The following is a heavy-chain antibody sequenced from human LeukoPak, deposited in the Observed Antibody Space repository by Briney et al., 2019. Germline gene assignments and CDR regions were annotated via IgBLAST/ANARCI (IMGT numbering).Heavy chain of an antibody. CDR3: ARCVPPNYYGMDV. D-gene: IGHD2-2*01. Sequence: SETLSLTCTVSGGSISSYYWSWIRQPPGKGLEWIGYIYYSGSTNYNPSLKSRVTISVDTSKNQYSLKLSSVTAADTAVYYCARCVPPNYYGMDVWGQGTTVTVSS. V-gene: IGHV4-59*01. CDR1: GGSISSYY. CDR2: IYYSGST. J-gene: IGHJ6*02.